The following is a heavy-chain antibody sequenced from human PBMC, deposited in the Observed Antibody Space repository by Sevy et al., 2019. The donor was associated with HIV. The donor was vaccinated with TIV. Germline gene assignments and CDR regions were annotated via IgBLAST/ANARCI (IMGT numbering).Heavy chain of an antibody. J-gene: IGHJ6*02. Sequence: GGSLRLSCAASGFTFSSYSMNWVRQAPGKGLEWVSSISSSSSYIYYADSVKGRFTISRDNAKNSLYLQMNSLRAEDTAVYYGARDLGTTATPYYYGMDVWGQGTTVTVSS. D-gene: IGHD4-17*01. CDR2: ISSSSSYI. CDR3: ARDLGTTATPYYYGMDV. CDR1: GFTFSSYS. V-gene: IGHV3-21*01.